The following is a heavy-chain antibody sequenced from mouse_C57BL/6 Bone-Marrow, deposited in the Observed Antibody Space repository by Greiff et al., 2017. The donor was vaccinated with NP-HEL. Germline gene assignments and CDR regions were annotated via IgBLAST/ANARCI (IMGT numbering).Heavy chain of an antibody. CDR3: ARQDGYYRFAY. J-gene: IGHJ3*01. CDR1: GYTFTDYY. V-gene: IGHV1-76*01. CDR2: IYPGSGNT. D-gene: IGHD2-3*01. Sequence: VQLQQSGAELVRPGASVKLSCKASGYTFTDYYINWVKQRPGQGLEWIARIYPGSGNTYYNEKFKGKATLTAEKSSSTAYMQLSSLTSEDSAVYFCARQDGYYRFAYWGQGTLVTVSA.